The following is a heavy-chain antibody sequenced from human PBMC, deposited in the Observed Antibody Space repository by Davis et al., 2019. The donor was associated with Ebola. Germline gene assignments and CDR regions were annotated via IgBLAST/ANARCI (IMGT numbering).Heavy chain of an antibody. J-gene: IGHJ6*02. CDR1: GGSISSGDYY. CDR3: ARVDWLYYGMDV. Sequence: MPGGSLRLSCTVSGGSISSGDYYWSWIRQPPGKGLEWIGEIHHSGSTNYNPSLKSRVTMFLDKSLNQFSLKLSSVTAADTAVYYCARVDWLYYGMDVWGQGTTVTVSS. V-gene: IGHV4-39*01. D-gene: IGHD3-9*01. CDR2: IHHSGST.